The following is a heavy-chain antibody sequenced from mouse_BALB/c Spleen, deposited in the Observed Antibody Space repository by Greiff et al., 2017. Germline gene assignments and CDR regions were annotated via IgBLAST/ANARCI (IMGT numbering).Heavy chain of an antibody. CDR3: AKIPITVPFYYAMDY. J-gene: IGHJ4*01. V-gene: IGHV3-1*02. Sequence: EVKLMESGPDLVKPSQSLSLTCTVTGYSITSCYSWHLIRQFPGNKLEWMGYIHYSGSTNYNPSLKSRISITRDTSKNQFFLQLNSVTTEDTATYYCAKIPITVPFYYAMDYWGQGTSVTVSS. D-gene: IGHD2-4*01. CDR1: GYSITSCYS. CDR2: IHYSGST.